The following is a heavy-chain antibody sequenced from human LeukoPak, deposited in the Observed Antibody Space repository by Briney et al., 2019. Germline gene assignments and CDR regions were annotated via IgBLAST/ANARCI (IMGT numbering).Heavy chain of an antibody. CDR2: IKQDGSEK. J-gene: IGHJ3*02. Sequence: GGSLRLSCAASGFTFSTYWMTWVRQAPGKGLGWVASIKQDGSEKFYVDSVKGRFTISRDNAKNSLFLQMNSLRAEDTAVYYCASHGTSDAFDIWGQGTMVTVSS. V-gene: IGHV3-7*05. CDR1: GFTFSTYW. CDR3: ASHGTSDAFDI. D-gene: IGHD1-1*01.